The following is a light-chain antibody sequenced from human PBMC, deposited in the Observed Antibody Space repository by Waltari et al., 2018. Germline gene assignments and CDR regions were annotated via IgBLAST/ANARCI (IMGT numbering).Light chain of an antibody. CDR3: QQRSNWPIT. CDR1: QSIRSY. J-gene: IGKJ5*01. V-gene: IGKV1-39*01. CDR2: AAS. Sequence: DIQMTQSPSSLSASVGDRVTITCRASQSIRSYLNWYQQKPGRAPKLLISAASSLQGGVPARFGGSGFGTDFTLTISSLQPEDFAVYYCQQRSNWPITFGQGTRLEIK.